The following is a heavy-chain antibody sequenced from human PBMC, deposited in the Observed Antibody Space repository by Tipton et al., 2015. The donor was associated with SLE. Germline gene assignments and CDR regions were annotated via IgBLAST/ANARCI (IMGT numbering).Heavy chain of an antibody. CDR3: ARAVPGVYYYYYYMDV. V-gene: IGHV4-59*08. Sequence: TLSLTCTVSGGSISRFFWSWIRQPAGKGLEWIGSIYYSGSTNYNPSLRRRVTMSVDTSKNKFSLKVRSVTAADTAVYYCARAVPGVYYYYYYMDVWGKGTTVTVSS. D-gene: IGHD1-14*01. J-gene: IGHJ6*03. CDR2: IYYSGST. CDR1: GGSISRFF.